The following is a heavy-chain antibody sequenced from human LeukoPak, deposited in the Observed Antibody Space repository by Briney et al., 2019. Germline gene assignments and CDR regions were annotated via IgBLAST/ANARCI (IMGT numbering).Heavy chain of an antibody. J-gene: IGHJ4*02. CDR3: AKGRAGSSGFYFDY. V-gene: IGHV3-74*01. D-gene: IGHD3-22*01. Sequence: GGSLRLSCAASGFTFSNYWMHWVRQGPGEGLVWVSRINSDGKSTSYADSVKGRFTISRDNAKNTLFLQMNSLRAEDTAVYFCAKGRAGSSGFYFDYWGQGTLVTVSS. CDR1: GFTFSNYW. CDR2: INSDGKST.